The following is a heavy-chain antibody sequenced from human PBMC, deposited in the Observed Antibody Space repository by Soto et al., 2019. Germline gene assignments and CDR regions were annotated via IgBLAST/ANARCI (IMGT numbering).Heavy chain of an antibody. D-gene: IGHD2-8*01. CDR1: GGSISNFY. V-gene: IGHV4-59*01. CDR3: ARAPMVLSRSYFDS. Sequence: SETLSLTCTVSGGSISNFYWSWIRQPPGKGLEWIGYISYSGNTNYNPSLKSRVSISVDTSKNQLSMNLTSVTAADTAVYYCARAPMVLSRSYFDSWGQGTPVTVSS. CDR2: ISYSGNT. J-gene: IGHJ4*02.